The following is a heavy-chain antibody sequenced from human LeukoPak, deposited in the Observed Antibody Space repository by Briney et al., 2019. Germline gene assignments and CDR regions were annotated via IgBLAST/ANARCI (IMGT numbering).Heavy chain of an antibody. CDR1: GGTFSSYA. Sequence: ASVKVSCKASGGTFSSYAISWVRQPPGQGLEWMGWINTNTGNPTYAQGFTGRFVFSLDTSVSTAYLQISSLKAEDTAVYYCARDFGGYSSSWYGDYYYYYMDVWGKGTTVTVSS. J-gene: IGHJ6*03. V-gene: IGHV7-4-1*02. CDR2: INTNTGNP. CDR3: ARDFGGYSSSWYGDYYYYYMDV. D-gene: IGHD6-13*01.